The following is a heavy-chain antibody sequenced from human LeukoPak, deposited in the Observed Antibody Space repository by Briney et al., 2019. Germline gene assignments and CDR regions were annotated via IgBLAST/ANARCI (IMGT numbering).Heavy chain of an antibody. CDR2: TSNDGNI. CDR1: EFTFSSYA. CDR3: AREKNPTYDYYDSSSHSSACDI. J-gene: IGHJ3*02. V-gene: IGHV3-30*04. Sequence: GGSLRLSCAASEFTFSSYAIHWVRQAPGKGLEGVAITSNDGNIYYSDYVKGRFTISREKYQNTVYLQMNSLRVEDTAVYYCAREKNPTYDYYDSSSHSSACDIWGQGTMVTVSS. D-gene: IGHD3-22*01.